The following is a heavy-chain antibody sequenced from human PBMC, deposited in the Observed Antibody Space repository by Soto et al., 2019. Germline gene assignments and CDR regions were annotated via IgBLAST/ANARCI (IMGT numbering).Heavy chain of an antibody. CDR2: VSGSGSST. Sequence: GSLRLSCAASGFTFSSNAMSWVRQAPGKGLEWVSTVSGSGSSTSYADSVKGRFTISRDNSKNTLYLQMNSLRAEDTAVYYCANFKYSSSPYYFDSWGQGTLVTVSS. CDR3: ANFKYSSSPYYFDS. D-gene: IGHD6-6*01. CDR1: GFTFSSNA. V-gene: IGHV3-23*01. J-gene: IGHJ4*02.